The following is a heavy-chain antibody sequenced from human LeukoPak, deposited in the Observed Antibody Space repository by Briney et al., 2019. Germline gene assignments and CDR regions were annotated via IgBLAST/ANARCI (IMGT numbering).Heavy chain of an antibody. V-gene: IGHV4-59*01. CDR3: AREGVDYGIARLYYFDY. Sequence: PSETLSLTFAVYGESFSGYYWSWVRQPPGKGLEWIGNIYYTGSTIYNPSLKSRVTISVDTSKNQFSLKLSSVTAADTAVYYCAREGVDYGIARLYYFDYWGQGTLVTVSS. D-gene: IGHD4-17*01. CDR2: IYYTGST. J-gene: IGHJ4*02. CDR1: GESFSGYY.